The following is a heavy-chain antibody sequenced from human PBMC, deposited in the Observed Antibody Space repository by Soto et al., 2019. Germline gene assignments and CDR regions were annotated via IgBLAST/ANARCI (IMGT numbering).Heavy chain of an antibody. J-gene: IGHJ4*02. CDR2: IYYSGST. Sequence: SETLSLTCTVSGGSISSYYWSWIRQPPGKGLEWIGYIYYSGSTNYNPSLKSRVTISVDTSKNQFSLKLSSVTAADTAVYYCARTTYYYDSSGYYGYYFDYWGQGTLVTVSS. CDR1: GGSISSYY. D-gene: IGHD3-22*01. CDR3: ARTTYYYDSSGYYGYYFDY. V-gene: IGHV4-59*01.